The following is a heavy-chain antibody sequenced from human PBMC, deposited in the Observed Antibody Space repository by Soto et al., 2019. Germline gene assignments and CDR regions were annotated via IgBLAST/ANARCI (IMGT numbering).Heavy chain of an antibody. Sequence: PGGSLRLSCAASGFTFSSYAMHWVRQAPGKGLEWVAVISYDGSNKYYADSVKGRFTISRDNSKNTLYLQMNSLRAEDTAVYYCARGRNPTPPVVVVAATDYWGQGTLVTVSS. CDR1: GFTFSSYA. D-gene: IGHD2-15*01. J-gene: IGHJ4*02. V-gene: IGHV3-30-3*01. CDR2: ISYDGSNK. CDR3: ARGRNPTPPVVVVAATDY.